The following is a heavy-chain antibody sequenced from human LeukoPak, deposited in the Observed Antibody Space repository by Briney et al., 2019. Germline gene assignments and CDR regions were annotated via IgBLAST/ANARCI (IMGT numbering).Heavy chain of an antibody. CDR2: IYYSGST. J-gene: IGHJ5*02. CDR3: ARHPLSSSYWFDP. CDR1: GGSISSSSYY. Sequence: SETLSLTCTVSGGSISSSSYYWGCIRQPPGKGLEWIGSIYYSGSTYYNPSLKSRVTISVDTSKNQFSLKLSSVTAADTAVYYCARHPLSSSYWFDPWGQGTLVTVSS. D-gene: IGHD6-6*01. V-gene: IGHV4-39*01.